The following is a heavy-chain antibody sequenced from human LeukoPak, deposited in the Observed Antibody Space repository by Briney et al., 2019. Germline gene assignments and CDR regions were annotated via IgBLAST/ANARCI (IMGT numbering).Heavy chain of an antibody. J-gene: IGHJ4*02. Sequence: QAGGSLRLSCAASGFTFSTYGMHWVRQAPGKGLEWVAFIRYDGSDKYYADSVKGRFTISRDNSKNTLYLQMNSLRVEDTAVYYCLGTAGVFAYWGQGTLVTVSS. V-gene: IGHV3-30*02. CDR3: LGTAGVFAY. CDR1: GFTFSTYG. CDR2: IRYDGSDK. D-gene: IGHD6-13*01.